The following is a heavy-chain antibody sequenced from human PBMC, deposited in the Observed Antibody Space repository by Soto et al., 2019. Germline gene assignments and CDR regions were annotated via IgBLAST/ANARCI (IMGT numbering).Heavy chain of an antibody. D-gene: IGHD3-10*02. Sequence: QVQLLQSGGEVKKPGASVEVSCKTSGYTFNNYGITWVRQAPGQGLEWMGWISGYNGNTNYAQKFQDRLTMTLDTSTSKAYMELRSLRSDDTAVYFCARSVRVASPGDYWGQGTLATVSS. CDR1: GYTFNNYG. V-gene: IGHV1-18*04. J-gene: IGHJ4*02. CDR3: ARSVRVASPGDY. CDR2: ISGYNGNT.